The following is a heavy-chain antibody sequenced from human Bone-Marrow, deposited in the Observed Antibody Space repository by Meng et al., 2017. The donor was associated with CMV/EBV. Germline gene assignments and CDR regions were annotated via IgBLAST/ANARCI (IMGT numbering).Heavy chain of an antibody. Sequence: GQLVESGAEVKKPGASVKVSCKASGYTFTGYYMHWVRQAPGQGLEWMGWINPNSGGTNYAQKFQGRVTMTRDTSISTAYMELSRLRSDDTAVYYCARGDYDILTGYYNGLFDYWGQGTLVTVSS. CDR3: ARGDYDILTGYYNGLFDY. CDR1: GYTFTGYY. D-gene: IGHD3-9*01. V-gene: IGHV1-2*02. CDR2: INPNSGGT. J-gene: IGHJ4*02.